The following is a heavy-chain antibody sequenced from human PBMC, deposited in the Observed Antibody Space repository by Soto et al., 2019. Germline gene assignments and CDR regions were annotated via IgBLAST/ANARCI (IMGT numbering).Heavy chain of an antibody. CDR1: GGSISSYY. V-gene: IGHV4-59*01. D-gene: IGHD3-10*01. CDR2: IYYSGST. CDR3: ARVSPSVMVRGVIEDTGHFDY. Sequence: SETLSLTCTVSGGSISSYYWSWIRQPPGKGLEWIGYIYYSGSTNYNPSLKSRVTISVDTSKNQFSLKLSSVTAADTAVYYCARVSPSVMVRGVIEDTGHFDYWGQGTLVTVSS. J-gene: IGHJ4*02.